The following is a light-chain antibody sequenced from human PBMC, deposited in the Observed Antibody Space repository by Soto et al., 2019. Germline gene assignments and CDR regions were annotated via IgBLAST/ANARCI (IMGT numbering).Light chain of an antibody. CDR1: QSVDTKY. CDR2: GTS. CDR3: HQRQSWPRT. J-gene: IGKJ1*01. V-gene: IGKV3-20*01. Sequence: EIVLTQSPGTLALSPGETATLSCRTSQSVDTKYLAWYQQKPGQAPRLLIYGTSRRAPASPDRISGSGSGTDFTLTISRLEPEDFAVYYCHQRQSWPRTFGQGTKVDIK.